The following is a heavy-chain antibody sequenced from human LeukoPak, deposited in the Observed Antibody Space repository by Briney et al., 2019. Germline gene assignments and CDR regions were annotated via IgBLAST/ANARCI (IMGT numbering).Heavy chain of an antibody. D-gene: IGHD3/OR15-3a*01. CDR2: IYYSGNT. V-gene: IGHV4-39*01. CDR1: GGSISSGSYY. J-gene: IGHJ4*02. CDR3: ARQTGSGLFILP. Sequence: SETLSLTCTVSGGSISSGSYYWSWIRQPPGKGLEWIGSIYYSGNTYYNASLKSQVSISIDTSKNQFSLKLASVTAADTAVYYCARQTGSGLFILPGGQGTLVTVSS.